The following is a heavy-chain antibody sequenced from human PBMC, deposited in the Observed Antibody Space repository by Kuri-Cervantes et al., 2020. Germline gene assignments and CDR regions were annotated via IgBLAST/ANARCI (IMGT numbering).Heavy chain of an antibody. V-gene: IGHV3-7*01. CDR3: ARDRAYWVVNGMDV. CDR2: INQAGTDK. J-gene: IGHJ6*02. D-gene: IGHD2-8*02. Sequence: GESLKISCAASGFTFSSYWMTWVRQAPGKGLEWVANINQAGTDKYYVDSVKGRFTISRDNAKNSLYLQMNSLRAEDTAVYYCARDRAYWVVNGMDVWGQGTTVTVSS. CDR1: GFTFSSYW.